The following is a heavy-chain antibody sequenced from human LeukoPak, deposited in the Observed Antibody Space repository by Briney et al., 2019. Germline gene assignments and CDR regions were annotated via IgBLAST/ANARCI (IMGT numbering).Heavy chain of an antibody. J-gene: IGHJ3*02. CDR2: ITPIFGTT. CDR1: GGTFSTYA. D-gene: IGHD4-17*01. CDR3: ARDTGDDNGARPSSNGFDI. V-gene: IGHV1-69*13. Sequence: GASVKVSCKASGGTFSTYAISWVRQAPGQGLEWMGTITPIFGTTKDSQIFQDRVTITADVITSTAYMELSSLRSEDTAVYYCARDTGDDNGARPSSNGFDIWGQGTMVIVSS.